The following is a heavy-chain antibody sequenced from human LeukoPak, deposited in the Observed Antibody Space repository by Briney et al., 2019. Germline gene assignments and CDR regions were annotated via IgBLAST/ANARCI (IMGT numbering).Heavy chain of an antibody. Sequence: GGSLRLSCAASGFTFSSYWMSWVRQAPGKGLEWVAVISYDGSNKYYADSVKGRFTISRDNSKNTLYLQMNSLRAEDTAVYYCARVMGWYYYDSSGYYSDYWGQGTLVTVSS. CDR1: GFTFSSYW. CDR3: ARVMGWYYYDSSGYYSDY. J-gene: IGHJ4*02. CDR2: ISYDGSNK. D-gene: IGHD3-22*01. V-gene: IGHV3-30-3*01.